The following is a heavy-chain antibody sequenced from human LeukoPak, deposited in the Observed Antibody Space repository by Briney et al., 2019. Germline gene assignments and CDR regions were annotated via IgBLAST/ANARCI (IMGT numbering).Heavy chain of an antibody. Sequence: GGSLRLSCAASGFAFSSFAMGWVRHYPGRGLEWLSTINGGGNTTFYADSVKGRFTISRDNSKNTLYLHMDSLRPDDTAIYYCTKELHVAVAVADYYYFYMDVWGRGTAVTVSS. J-gene: IGHJ6*03. CDR2: INGGGNTT. CDR1: GFAFSSFA. V-gene: IGHV3-23*01. CDR3: TKELHVAVAVADYYYFYMDV. D-gene: IGHD6-19*01.